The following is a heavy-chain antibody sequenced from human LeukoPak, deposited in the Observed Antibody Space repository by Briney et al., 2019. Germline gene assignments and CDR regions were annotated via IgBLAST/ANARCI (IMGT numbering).Heavy chain of an antibody. D-gene: IGHD3-22*01. Sequence: PGGSLRLSCAASGFTFSSYWMSWVRQAPGKGLEWVSAISGSGGTTYYADSVKGRFTISRDNSKNTLHLQMNSLRAEDTAIYYCAKDGHYYYDSSGYYFFDYWGQGTLVTVSS. V-gene: IGHV3-23*01. CDR3: AKDGHYYYDSSGYYFFDY. CDR2: ISGSGGTT. CDR1: GFTFSSYW. J-gene: IGHJ4*02.